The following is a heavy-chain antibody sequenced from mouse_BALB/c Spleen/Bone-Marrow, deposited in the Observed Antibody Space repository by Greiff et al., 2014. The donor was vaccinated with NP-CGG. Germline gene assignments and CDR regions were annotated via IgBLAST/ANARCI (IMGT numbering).Heavy chain of an antibody. CDR1: GFNIKDTY. CDR3: ARYRLGTYFDY. Sequence: ESGAELVKPGASVKLSCTASGFNIKDTYMHWVKQRPEQGLEWIGRVDPANGNTKYDPKFQGKATITADTSSNTAYLQLSSLTSEDTAVYYCARYRLGTYFDYWGQGTPLTVSS. D-gene: IGHD2-14*01. CDR2: VDPANGNT. V-gene: IGHV14-3*02. J-gene: IGHJ2*01.